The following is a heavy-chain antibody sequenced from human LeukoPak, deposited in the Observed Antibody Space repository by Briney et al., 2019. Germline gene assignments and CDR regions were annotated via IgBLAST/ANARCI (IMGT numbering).Heavy chain of an antibody. Sequence: GGSLRLSCAASGFTFSSYSMNWVRQAPGKGLEWVSSTSSSGNYIYYADSVKGRFTISRDNAKNLLYLQMNSLRAEDTAVYYCARVAEGIAAAADYWGQGTLVTVSS. CDR1: GFTFSSYS. CDR3: ARVAEGIAAAADY. D-gene: IGHD6-13*01. CDR2: TSSSGNYI. V-gene: IGHV3-21*01. J-gene: IGHJ4*02.